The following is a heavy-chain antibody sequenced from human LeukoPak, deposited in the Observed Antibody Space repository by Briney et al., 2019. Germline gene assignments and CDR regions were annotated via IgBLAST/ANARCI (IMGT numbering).Heavy chain of an antibody. CDR2: IKEDGTRK. V-gene: IGHV3-7*03. D-gene: IGHD6-13*01. CDR3: ARSLPYGTTWYGRSDF. Sequence: SGGSLRLSCAASGFTFSSHWMTWVRQAPGKGLEWVANIKEDGTRKNYMDSVKGRFTISRDNAKNSLYLQMNSLRAEDTAIYYCARSLPYGTTWYGRSDFWGQGTLVTVSS. CDR1: GFTFSSHW. J-gene: IGHJ4*02.